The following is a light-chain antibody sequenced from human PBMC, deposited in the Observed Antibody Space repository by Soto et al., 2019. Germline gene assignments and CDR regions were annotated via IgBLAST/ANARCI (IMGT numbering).Light chain of an antibody. CDR1: QSVSSSS. V-gene: IGKV3D-20*02. CDR2: DVS. J-gene: IGKJ1*01. CDR3: QQCNTFWT. Sequence: IVLTQSPGTLSLSPGESATLSCRASQSVSSSSLAWYQQKPGQAPRLLIYDVSNRAAGIPARFSGSGSGTDFTLTISSLQPDDSATYYCQQCNTFWTFGQGTKVDIK.